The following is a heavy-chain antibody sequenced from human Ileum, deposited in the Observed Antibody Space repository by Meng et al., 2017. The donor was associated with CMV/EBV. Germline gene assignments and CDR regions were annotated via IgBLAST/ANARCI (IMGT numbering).Heavy chain of an antibody. CDR3: AKDRVIYDFWSGYSESHFDY. V-gene: IGHV3-30*02. Sequence: GGSLRLSCAASGFSFSSYGMHWVRQAPGKGLEWVAFIRYDGSNKYYADSVKGRFTISRDNSKNTLYLQMNSLRAEDTAVYYCAKDRVIYDFWSGYSESHFDYWGQGTLVTVSS. CDR2: IRYDGSNK. J-gene: IGHJ4*02. CDR1: GFSFSSYG. D-gene: IGHD3-3*01.